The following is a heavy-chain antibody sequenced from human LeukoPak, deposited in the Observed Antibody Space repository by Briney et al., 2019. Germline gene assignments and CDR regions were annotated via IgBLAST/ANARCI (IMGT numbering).Heavy chain of an antibody. V-gene: IGHV3-20*04. CDR2: INWNGGST. CDR3: ARDLRRGLYYYGSGVNWFDP. D-gene: IGHD3-10*01. Sequence: PGGSLRLSCAASGFTFDDYGMSWVRQAPGKGLEWVSGINWNGGSTGYADPVKGRFTISRDNAKNSLYLQMNSLRAEDTALYYCARDLRRGLYYYGSGVNWFDPWGQGTLVTVSS. J-gene: IGHJ5*02. CDR1: GFTFDDYG.